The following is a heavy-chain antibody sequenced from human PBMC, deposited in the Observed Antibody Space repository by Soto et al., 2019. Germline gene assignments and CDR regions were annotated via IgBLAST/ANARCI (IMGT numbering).Heavy chain of an antibody. Sequence: EVQLVESGGGLVQPGGSLRLSCMASEFTFSTFWMAWVRQAPGKGLEWVANIKGEGSKEYYVDSVKGRFTISRDNAKNLLYLQMNSLRAEDTALYVCARDLNYGVSTVYYDVFDTWGQGTMVTVSS. J-gene: IGHJ3*02. D-gene: IGHD3-9*01. CDR1: EFTFSTFW. V-gene: IGHV3-7*01. CDR3: ARDLNYGVSTVYYDVFDT. CDR2: IKGEGSKE.